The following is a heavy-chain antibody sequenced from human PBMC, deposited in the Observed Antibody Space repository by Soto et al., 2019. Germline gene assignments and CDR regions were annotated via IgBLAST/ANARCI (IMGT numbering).Heavy chain of an antibody. CDR2: INPNTGVT. J-gene: IGHJ5*02. D-gene: IGHD2-15*01. V-gene: IGHV1-2*02. CDR3: TTLRLHP. Sequence: GASVKVSCKASGYTFTASYMNWVRQAPGQGIEWMGSINPNTGVTRHAQKFQDRVTMTRDTSINTDYMELTRLTSDDTAVYYRTTLRLHPWGQGTLVTVSS. CDR1: GYTFTASY.